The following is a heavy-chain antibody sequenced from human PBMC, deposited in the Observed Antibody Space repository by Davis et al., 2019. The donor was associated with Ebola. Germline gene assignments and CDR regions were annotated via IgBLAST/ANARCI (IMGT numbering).Heavy chain of an antibody. CDR2: INHSGST. V-gene: IGHV4-34*01. CDR1: GGSFSSYY. CDR3: AREAYYYGMDV. J-gene: IGHJ6*02. Sequence: SETLSLTCAVYGGSFSSYYWSWIRQPPGKGLEWIGEINHSGSTNYNPSLKSRVTISVDTSKNQFSLKLSSVTAADTAVYYCAREAYYYGMDVWGQGTTVTVSS.